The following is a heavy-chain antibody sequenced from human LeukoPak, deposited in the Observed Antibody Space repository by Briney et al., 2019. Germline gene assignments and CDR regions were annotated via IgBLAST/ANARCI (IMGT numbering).Heavy chain of an antibody. CDR1: GFTFSSYW. J-gene: IGHJ4*02. Sequence: GGSLRLSCAASGFTFSSYWMSWVRQAPGKGLEWVANIKQDGSEKYYVDSVKGRFTISRDNAKNSLYLQMNSLGAEDTAVYYCARDVRSYYYDSSGYYPDYWGQGTLVTVSS. V-gene: IGHV3-7*01. CDR3: ARDVRSYYYDSSGYYPDY. D-gene: IGHD3-22*01. CDR2: IKQDGSEK.